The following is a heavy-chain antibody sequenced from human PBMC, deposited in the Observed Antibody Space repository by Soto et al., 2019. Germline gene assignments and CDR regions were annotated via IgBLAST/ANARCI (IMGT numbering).Heavy chain of an antibody. CDR2: IYPGDSDT. CDR1: GYSFTSYW. D-gene: IGHD5-12*01. J-gene: IGHJ6*02. CDR3: ARLFRGYSGYDLYYYGMDV. Sequence: GESLKISCKGSGYSFTSYWIGWVRQMPGKGLEWMGIIYPGDSDTRYSPSFQGQVTISADKSISTAYLQWSSLKASDTAMYYCARLFRGYSGYDLYYYGMDVWGQGTTVTVSS. V-gene: IGHV5-51*01.